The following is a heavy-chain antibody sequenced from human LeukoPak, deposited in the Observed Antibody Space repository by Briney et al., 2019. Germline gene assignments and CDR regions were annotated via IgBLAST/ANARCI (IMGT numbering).Heavy chain of an antibody. Sequence: ASVKVSCKASGYTFTGYYMHWVRQAPGQGLEWMGWINPNSGNTGYAQKFQGRVTMTRNTSISTAYMELGSLRSEDTAVYYCARPDSSSWDSFDYWGQGTLVTVSS. J-gene: IGHJ4*02. CDR2: INPNSGNT. CDR1: GYTFTGYY. CDR3: ARPDSSSWDSFDY. V-gene: IGHV1-8*02. D-gene: IGHD6-13*01.